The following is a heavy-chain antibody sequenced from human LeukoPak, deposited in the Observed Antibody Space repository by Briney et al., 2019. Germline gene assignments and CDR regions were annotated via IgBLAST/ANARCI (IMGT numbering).Heavy chain of an antibody. CDR3: AKYSSSSNYYYGMDV. V-gene: IGHV3-23*01. J-gene: IGHJ6*02. CDR1: GFTFSSYA. D-gene: IGHD6-6*01. Sequence: GSLRLSCAASGFTFSSYAMSWVRQAPGKGLEWVSAISGSGGSTYYADSVKGRFTISRDNSENTLSLQMNSLGAEDTAVYYCAKYSSSSNYYYGMDVWGQGTTVTVSS. CDR2: ISGSGGST.